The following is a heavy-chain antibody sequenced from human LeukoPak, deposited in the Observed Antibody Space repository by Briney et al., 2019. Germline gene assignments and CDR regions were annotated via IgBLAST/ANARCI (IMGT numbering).Heavy chain of an antibody. Sequence: ASVKVSCKASGYTFSDYFVHWVRQAPGQGLEWMGWINPKSGVTKYAQKFRGRVTMVRDTATSTVYMDLSSLTSDDTAVYFCARGWGSLYYFDFWGQGTLVTVSS. CDR2: INPKSGVT. J-gene: IGHJ4*02. D-gene: IGHD3-16*01. CDR3: ARGWGSLYYFDF. CDR1: GYTFSDYF. V-gene: IGHV1-2*02.